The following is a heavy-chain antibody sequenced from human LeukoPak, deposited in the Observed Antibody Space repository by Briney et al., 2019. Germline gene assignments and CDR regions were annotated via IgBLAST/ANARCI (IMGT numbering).Heavy chain of an antibody. Sequence: SETLSLTCTVSGYSISSGYYWGWIRQPPGKGLEWIGSIYHSGSTYYNPSLKSRVTISVDTSKNQFSLKLSSVTAADTAVYYCARHPGYYDSSGYYYDRGAFDIWGQGTMVTVSS. J-gene: IGHJ3*02. CDR2: IYHSGST. D-gene: IGHD3-22*01. CDR1: GYSISSGYY. CDR3: ARHPGYYDSSGYYYDRGAFDI. V-gene: IGHV4-38-2*02.